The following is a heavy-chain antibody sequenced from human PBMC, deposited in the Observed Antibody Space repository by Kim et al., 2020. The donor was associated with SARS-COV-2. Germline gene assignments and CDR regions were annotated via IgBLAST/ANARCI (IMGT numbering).Heavy chain of an antibody. Sequence: SETLSLTCTVSGGSISSYYWSWIRQPPGKGLEWIGYIYYSGSTNYNPSLKSRVTISVDTSKNQFSLKLSSVTAADTAVYYCARENRVRGVIATFDPWGQGTLVTVSS. V-gene: IGHV4-59*13. CDR1: GGSISSYY. J-gene: IGHJ5*02. CDR2: IYYSGST. CDR3: ARENRVRGVIATFDP. D-gene: IGHD3-10*01.